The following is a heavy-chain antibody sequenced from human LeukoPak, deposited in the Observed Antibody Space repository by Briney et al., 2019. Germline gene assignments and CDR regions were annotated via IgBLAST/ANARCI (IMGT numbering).Heavy chain of an antibody. CDR2: IIPILGIA. CDR1: GGTFSSYA. Sequence: ASVKVSCKASGGTFSSYAISWVRQAPGQGLEWMGRIIPILGIANYAQKFQGRVTITADKSTSTAYMELSSLRSEDTAVYYCASVLSGTAVAGSFDPWGQGTLVTVSS. V-gene: IGHV1-69*04. CDR3: ASVLSGTAVAGSFDP. D-gene: IGHD6-19*01. J-gene: IGHJ5*02.